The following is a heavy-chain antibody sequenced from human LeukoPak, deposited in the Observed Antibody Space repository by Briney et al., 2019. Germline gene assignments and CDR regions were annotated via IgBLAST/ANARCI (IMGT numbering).Heavy chain of an antibody. D-gene: IGHD6-13*01. J-gene: IGHJ3*02. Sequence: VASVKVSCKASGYTFTGYYMHWVRQAPGQGLEWMGWINPNSGGTNYAQKFQGRVTMTRDTSISAAYMELSRLRSDDTAVYYCARDGAAAGLDAFDIWGQGTMVTVSS. CDR3: ARDGAAAGLDAFDI. V-gene: IGHV1-2*02. CDR2: INPNSGGT. CDR1: GYTFTGYY.